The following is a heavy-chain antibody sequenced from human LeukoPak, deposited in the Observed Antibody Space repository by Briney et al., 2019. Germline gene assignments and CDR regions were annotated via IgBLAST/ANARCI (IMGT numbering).Heavy chain of an antibody. CDR1: GGSISSYY. D-gene: IGHD4-23*01. V-gene: IGHV4-39*07. CDR3: ARAYGGNSQYFQH. Sequence: SGTLSLTCTVSGGSISSYYWSWIRQPPGNGLEWIGSIYYSGSTYYNPSLKSRVTISVDTSKNQFSLKLSSVTAADTALYYCARAYGGNSQYFQHWGQGTLVTVSS. J-gene: IGHJ1*01. CDR2: IYYSGST.